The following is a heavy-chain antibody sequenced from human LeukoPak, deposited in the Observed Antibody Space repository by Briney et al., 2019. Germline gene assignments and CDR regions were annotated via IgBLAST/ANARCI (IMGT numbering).Heavy chain of an antibody. CDR1: GGSFSGYS. CDR2: INHSGGT. CDR3: ARLERRQEAFDI. V-gene: IGHV4-34*01. Sequence: PSETLSLTCAVYGGSFSGYSWNWIRQPPVKGLEWIGEINHSGGTNYNPSLKSRVTISVDTSKKQFSLKLSSVTAADTAVYYCARLERRQEAFDIWGQGTMVTVSS. D-gene: IGHD1-1*01. J-gene: IGHJ3*02.